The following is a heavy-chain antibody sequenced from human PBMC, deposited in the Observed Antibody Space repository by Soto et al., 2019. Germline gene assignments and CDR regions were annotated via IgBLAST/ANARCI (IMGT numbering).Heavy chain of an antibody. Sequence: SETLSLTCTVSGGSITSDYSCWSWIRQPPGEGLEWIGHIFDSGTTYTNPSLRSQVAISLDTSKNHFSLTLGSVTAADTAVYCCGRGPSGDKVHYWGQGALVTVSS. CDR3: GRGPSGDKVHY. D-gene: IGHD7-27*01. V-gene: IGHV4-30-4*01. CDR2: IFDSGTT. J-gene: IGHJ4*02. CDR1: GGSITSDYSC.